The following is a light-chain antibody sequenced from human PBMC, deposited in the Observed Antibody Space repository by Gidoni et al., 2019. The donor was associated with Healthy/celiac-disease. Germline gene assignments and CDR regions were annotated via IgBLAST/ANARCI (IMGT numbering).Light chain of an antibody. V-gene: IGLV1-40*01. CDR2: GNS. J-gene: IGLJ1*01. CDR3: QSYDSSLSGGDV. Sequence: QSVLTQLPSVHAAPGPRVTNACTGSSSNIGACYDVHWYQQLPGTAPNLLIYGNSNRLSGVPDRFSGSKSGTSASLAITGLQAEDEADYYCQSYDSSLSGGDVFGTGTKVTVL. CDR1: SSNIGACYD.